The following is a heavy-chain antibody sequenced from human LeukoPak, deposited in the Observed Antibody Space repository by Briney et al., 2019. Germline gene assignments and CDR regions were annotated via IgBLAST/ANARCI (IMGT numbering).Heavy chain of an antibody. Sequence: SGGSLRLSCAASGFTIRNYAMIWVRQPPGKVLGWVSTLSGSGASKYYADSVKGRFTISRYNSNTTLYLQMNSLRAEDTAVYYCAKGAASRGYTYVANWGQGTLVTVSS. CDR1: GFTIRNYA. CDR3: AKGAASRGYTYVAN. CDR2: LSGSGASK. J-gene: IGHJ4*02. V-gene: IGHV3-23*01. D-gene: IGHD5-18*01.